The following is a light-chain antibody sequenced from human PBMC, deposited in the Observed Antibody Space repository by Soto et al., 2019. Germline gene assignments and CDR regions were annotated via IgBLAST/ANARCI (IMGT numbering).Light chain of an antibody. Sequence: AIQLTQSPSSLSASVGDRVTITCRASQGISSALAWYQQKPGKAPKLLIYDVSSLESGVPSRFSGSGSGTDFTLTISSLQPEDFATYYCQQFNSYPPFTFGHGNKVDIK. J-gene: IGKJ3*01. CDR2: DVS. CDR1: QGISSA. CDR3: QQFNSYPPFT. V-gene: IGKV1-13*02.